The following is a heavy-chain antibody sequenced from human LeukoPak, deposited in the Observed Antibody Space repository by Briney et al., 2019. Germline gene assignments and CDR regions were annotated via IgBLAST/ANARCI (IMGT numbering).Heavy chain of an antibody. Sequence: ASVKVSCKASGYTFTSYDINWVRQATGQGLEWMGWMNPNSGNTGYAQKFQGRVTTTRNTSISTAYMELSSLRSEDTAVYYCARERYYGSGSYYNHPGYWGQGTLVTVSS. J-gene: IGHJ4*02. D-gene: IGHD3-10*01. CDR1: GYTFTSYD. V-gene: IGHV1-8*03. CDR3: ARERYYGSGSYYNHPGY. CDR2: MNPNSGNT.